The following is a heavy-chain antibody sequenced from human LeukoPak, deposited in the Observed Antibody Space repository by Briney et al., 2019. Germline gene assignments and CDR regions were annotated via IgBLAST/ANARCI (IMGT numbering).Heavy chain of an antibody. CDR2: MNPNSGNT. CDR1: GYTFTSYD. J-gene: IGHJ6*02. V-gene: IGHV1-8*01. CDR3: ARGRYGVTTSYGMDD. D-gene: IGHD4-11*01. Sequence: ASVKVSCKASGYTFTSYDINWVRQATGQGLEWMGWMNPNSGNTGFAQEFQGRVTMTRNASISTAYMGLTSLRSEDTAVYYCARGRYGVTTSYGMDDWGQGTTVTVSS.